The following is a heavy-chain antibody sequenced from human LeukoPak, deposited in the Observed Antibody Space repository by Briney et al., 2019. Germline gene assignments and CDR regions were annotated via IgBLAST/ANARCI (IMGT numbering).Heavy chain of an antibody. J-gene: IGHJ4*02. Sequence: SETLSLTCAVSGGSFSSGGYSGSWIRQAPGKCLEWIGYIYHSGSTYYNPSLKSRVTISVDRSKNQFSLKLSSVTAADTAVYYCAREVIVATIFDYWGQGTLVTVSS. CDR1: GGSFSSGGYS. V-gene: IGHV4-30-2*01. CDR3: AREVIVATIFDY. D-gene: IGHD5-12*01. CDR2: IYHSGST.